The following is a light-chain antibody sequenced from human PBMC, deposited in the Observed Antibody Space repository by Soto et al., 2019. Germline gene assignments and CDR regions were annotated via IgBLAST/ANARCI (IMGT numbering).Light chain of an antibody. CDR1: SSDVGSDYL. CDR3: CSYGDARASCV. CDR2: EVT. V-gene: IGLV2-23*02. Sequence: QSVLTQPASVSGSPGQSITISCTGTSSDVGSDYLVSWYQQHPGTAPKLIIYEVTKRPSGVSDRFSGSRSGNTASLTISGRQTDDEGDYFFCSYGDARASCVFGGGTKLTVL. J-gene: IGLJ2*01.